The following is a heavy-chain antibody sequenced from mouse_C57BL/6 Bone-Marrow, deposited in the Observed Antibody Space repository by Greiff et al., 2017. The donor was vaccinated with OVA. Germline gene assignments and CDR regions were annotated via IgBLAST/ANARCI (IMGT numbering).Heavy chain of an antibody. V-gene: IGHV1-39*01. CDR2: INPNYGTT. CDR3: ARGTFCTTVVATGYFDV. CDR1: GYSFTDYN. D-gene: IGHD1-1*01. Sequence: VQLQQSGPELVKPGASVKISCKASGYSFTDYNMNWVKQSTGKSLEWIGVINPNYGTTSYNQKFKGKATLPVDQSSSTAYMQLNSLTSEDSAVYDCARGTFCTTVVATGYFDVWGTGTTVTVSA. J-gene: IGHJ1*03.